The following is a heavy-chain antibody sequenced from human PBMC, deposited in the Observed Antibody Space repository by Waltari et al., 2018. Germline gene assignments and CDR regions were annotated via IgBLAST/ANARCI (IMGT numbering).Heavy chain of an antibody. Sequence: QVQLVQSGAEVKKPGASVKVSCKASGYTFTGYYMHWVRQAPGQGLEWMGWINPNSGGTNYAQKFQGRVTMTRDTSISTAYMELSSLRSEDTAVYYCARDSALRFLEWLYATCAFDIWGQGTMVTVSS. CDR3: ARDSALRFLEWLYATCAFDI. J-gene: IGHJ3*02. CDR2: INPNSGGT. V-gene: IGHV1-2*02. D-gene: IGHD3-3*01. CDR1: GYTFTGYY.